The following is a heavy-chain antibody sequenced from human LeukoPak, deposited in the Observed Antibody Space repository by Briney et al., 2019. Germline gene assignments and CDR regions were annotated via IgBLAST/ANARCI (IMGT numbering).Heavy chain of an antibody. J-gene: IGHJ5*02. CDR3: ARDHGGRFPYNWFDP. Sequence: SETLSLTCTVSGYSISSGYYWGWIRQPPGKGLEWIGSIYHSGSTYYNPPLKSRVTISVDTSKNQFSLKLSSVTAADTAVYYCARDHGGRFPYNWFDPWGQGTLVTVSS. CDR1: GYSISSGYY. D-gene: IGHD3-3*01. V-gene: IGHV4-38-2*02. CDR2: IYHSGST.